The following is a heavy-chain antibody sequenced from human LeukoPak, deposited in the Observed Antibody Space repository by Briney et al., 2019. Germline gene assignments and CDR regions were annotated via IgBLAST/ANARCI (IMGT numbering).Heavy chain of an antibody. J-gene: IGHJ4*02. V-gene: IGHV1-18*01. CDR1: GYTFTSYG. D-gene: IGHD6-19*01. CDR2: ISGYNANT. Sequence: ASVKVSCKTSGYTFTSYGISWVRPAPGQGLEWMGWISGYNANTNYGQKFQGRVTMTIDTSTTTVYMELRSLRSDDTAVYYCARPRVAGSFDYWGQGILVTVSS. CDR3: ARPRVAGSFDY.